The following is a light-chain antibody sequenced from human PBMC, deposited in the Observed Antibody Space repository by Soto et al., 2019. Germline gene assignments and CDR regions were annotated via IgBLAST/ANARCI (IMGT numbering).Light chain of an antibody. J-gene: IGLJ3*02. CDR3: CSYARGRIWV. Sequence: QSALTQPASVSGSPGQSINISCTGTSTDVWSYDLVSWYQLHPGKAPKLVIYEANKRPSGISNRFSVSKSGNTASLTISGLQAEDEAHYYCCSYARGRIWVFGGGTKLTVL. CDR1: STDVWSYDL. V-gene: IGLV2-23*01. CDR2: EAN.